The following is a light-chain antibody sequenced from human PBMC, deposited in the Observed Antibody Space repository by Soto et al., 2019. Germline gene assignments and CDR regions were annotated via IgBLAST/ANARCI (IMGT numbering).Light chain of an antibody. V-gene: IGKV3-20*01. Sequence: ENVLTQSPGTLSLSPGERATLSCRASQSITGSYLAWYQQKPGQAPRLLIYGASTRATGIPDRFSGSRSGTEYTLTITRLEPEDFAVYYCQQYANPHLTFGPGTKVDIK. CDR1: QSITGSY. J-gene: IGKJ3*01. CDR2: GAS. CDR3: QQYANPHLT.